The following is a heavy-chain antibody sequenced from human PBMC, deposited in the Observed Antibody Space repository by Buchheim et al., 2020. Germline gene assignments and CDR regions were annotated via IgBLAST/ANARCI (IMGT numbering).Heavy chain of an antibody. V-gene: IGHV1-18*01. D-gene: IGHD3-22*01. CDR3: ARLLSSGYSSGGYMFDY. CDR2: ISAYNGNT. J-gene: IGHJ4*02. Sequence: QVQLVQSGAEVKKPGASVKVSCKASGYTFTRNDISWVRQAPGQGLEWMGWISAYNGNTNYAQQFQGRVTMTTDTSTSTAYMELRSLRSDDTAVYYCARLLSSGYSSGGYMFDYWGQGTL. CDR1: GYTFTRND.